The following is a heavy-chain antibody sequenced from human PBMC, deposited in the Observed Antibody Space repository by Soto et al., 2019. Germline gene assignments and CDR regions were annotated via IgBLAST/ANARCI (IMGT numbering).Heavy chain of an antibody. CDR1: GCSFTSYW. CDR2: IYPGDSDT. Sequence: VESLKICCKVSGCSFTSYWIGWVSQMPGKGLEWMGIIYPGDSDTRYSPSFQGQVTISADKSISTAYLQWSSLKASDTAMYYCARLRVRGVISYGMDVWGQGTTVTVSS. V-gene: IGHV5-51*01. J-gene: IGHJ6*02. CDR3: ARLRVRGVISYGMDV. D-gene: IGHD3-10*01.